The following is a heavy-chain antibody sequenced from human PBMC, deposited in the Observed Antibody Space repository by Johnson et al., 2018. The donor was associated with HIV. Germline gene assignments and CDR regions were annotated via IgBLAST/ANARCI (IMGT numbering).Heavy chain of an antibody. J-gene: IGHJ3*02. CDR3: AKDGVYSMPHDAFDI. D-gene: IGHD1-26*01. CDR2: IYSGSNT. Sequence: VQLVESGGGLVQPGGSLRLSCAASGFTVSSNYMSWVRQAPGKGLEWVSVIYSGSNTYYADSVTGRFTISRDNSKNTLYLQMNSLRAEDTAVYYCAKDGVYSMPHDAFDIWGQGTMVTVSS. V-gene: IGHV3-66*01. CDR1: GFTVSSNY.